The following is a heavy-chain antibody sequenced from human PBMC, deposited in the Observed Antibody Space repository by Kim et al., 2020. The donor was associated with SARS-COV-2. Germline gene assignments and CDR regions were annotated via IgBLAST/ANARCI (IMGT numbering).Heavy chain of an antibody. V-gene: IGHV3-74*01. Sequence: GGSLRLSCAASGFTFSSYWMHWVRQAPGKGLVWVSRINSDGSSTSYADSVKGRFTISRDNAKNTLYLQMNSLRAEDTAVYYCARGESVRIWQQLLNHHYYGMDVWGQGTTVTVSS. J-gene: IGHJ6*02. D-gene: IGHD6-13*01. CDR2: INSDGSST. CDR3: ARGESVRIWQQLLNHHYYGMDV. CDR1: GFTFSSYW.